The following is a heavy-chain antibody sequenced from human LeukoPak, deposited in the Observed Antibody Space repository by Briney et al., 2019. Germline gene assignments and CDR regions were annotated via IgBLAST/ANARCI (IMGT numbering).Heavy chain of an antibody. D-gene: IGHD2-15*01. Sequence: GGSLRLSCAASGFTFSSYAMTWVRQAPGKGLEWVSTITGSGANTYYADSVKGRFTISRDNAKNSLYLQMNSLRAEDTAVYYCARDRYCSGGSCYSDYWGQGMLVIVSS. J-gene: IGHJ4*02. CDR3: ARDRYCSGGSCYSDY. V-gene: IGHV3-23*01. CDR2: ITGSGANT. CDR1: GFTFSSYA.